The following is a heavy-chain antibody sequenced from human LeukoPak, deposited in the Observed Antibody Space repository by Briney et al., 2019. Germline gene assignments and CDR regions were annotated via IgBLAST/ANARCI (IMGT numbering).Heavy chain of an antibody. CDR3: AKDRDFLGYCSGGSCYSVDY. CDR2: IRYDRSNK. J-gene: IGHJ4*02. D-gene: IGHD2-15*01. Sequence: GGSLRLSCAASGVTFSSYGMHWVRQAPGKGLGLVAFIRYDRSNKYYADSVKGRFTISRDNSKNTLYLQMNSLRAEDTAVYYCAKDRDFLGYCSGGSCYSVDYWGQGTLVTVSA. V-gene: IGHV3-30*02. CDR1: GVTFSSYG.